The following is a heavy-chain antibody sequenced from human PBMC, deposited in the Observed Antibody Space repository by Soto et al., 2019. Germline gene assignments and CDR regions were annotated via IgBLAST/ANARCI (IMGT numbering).Heavy chain of an antibody. Sequence: ASVKVSCKASGYTFTSYGISWVRQAAGHGLEWMGWLSAYNGNTKYAQKLQGRGTMTTYTATSTAYMELRSLRSDDTAVYYCARAVVVAASPGYYGMDVWGQGTTVTVS. D-gene: IGHD2-15*01. J-gene: IGHJ6*02. CDR3: ARAVVVAASPGYYGMDV. CDR1: GYTFTSYG. CDR2: LSAYNGNT. V-gene: IGHV1-18*04.